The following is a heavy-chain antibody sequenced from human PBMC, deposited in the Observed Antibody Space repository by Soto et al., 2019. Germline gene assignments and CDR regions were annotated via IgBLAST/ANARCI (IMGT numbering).Heavy chain of an antibody. CDR3: ARGGDYFDY. V-gene: IGHV3-33*01. J-gene: IGHJ4*02. Sequence: QVQLVESGGGVVQPGRSLRLSCAASGFTFNRYGMHWVRQAPGKGLEWVAVIWYDGSSEYYADSVKGRFTISRDNSKNTLFLQMNILRAEDTAVYDCARGGDYFDYWGQGTLVNVSS. CDR1: GFTFNRYG. D-gene: IGHD3-16*01. CDR2: IWYDGSSE.